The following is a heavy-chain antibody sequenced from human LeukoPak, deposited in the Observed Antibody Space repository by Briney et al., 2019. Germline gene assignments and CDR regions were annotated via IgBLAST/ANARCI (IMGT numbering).Heavy chain of an antibody. CDR2: IYETGST. V-gene: IGHV4-39*07. J-gene: IGHJ6*03. D-gene: IGHD4-23*01. Sequence: SETLSLTCSVSGGSLSSSSYYWGWIRQPPGRGLEWIGNIYETGSTNYNPSLKSRVTISVDTSKNQFSLKLSSVTAADTAVYYCARDYGGKDYSLKTKRNYYYYYMDVWGKGTTVTVSS. CDR1: GGSLSSSSYY. CDR3: ARDYGGKDYSLKTKRNYYYYYMDV.